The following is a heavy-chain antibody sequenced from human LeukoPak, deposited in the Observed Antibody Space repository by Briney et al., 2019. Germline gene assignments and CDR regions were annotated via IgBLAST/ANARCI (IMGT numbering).Heavy chain of an antibody. J-gene: IGHJ5*02. CDR2: ISDSGGIT. Sequence: PGGSLRLSCAASGFTFSSYPMTWVRQAPGKEPEWVSFISDSGGITYYADSVKGRFTISRDNAQNTVYLQMNSLRAEDTAVYYCARASAAPSWGQGTLVTVSS. CDR1: GFTFSSYP. D-gene: IGHD2-2*01. V-gene: IGHV3-23*01. CDR3: ARASAAPS.